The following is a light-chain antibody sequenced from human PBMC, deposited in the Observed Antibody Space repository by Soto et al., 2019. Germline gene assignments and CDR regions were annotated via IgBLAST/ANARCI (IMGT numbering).Light chain of an antibody. V-gene: IGKV3-15*01. CDR1: QSIRSN. CDR2: GAS. CDR3: QQYIQWPSLT. J-gene: IGKJ4*01. Sequence: EIVMTQSPATLSVSPGEGATLSCRASQSIRSNLAWYQQKPGQAPRLLIYGASTRATGIPARFSGSGSGTEFTLTISSLQSEDFAVYYCQQYIQWPSLTVGGGTKVEIK.